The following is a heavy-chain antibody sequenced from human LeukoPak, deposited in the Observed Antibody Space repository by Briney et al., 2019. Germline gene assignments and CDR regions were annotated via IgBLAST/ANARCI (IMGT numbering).Heavy chain of an antibody. CDR2: IYYSGST. CDR1: GGSISSVGYY. D-gene: IGHD6-13*01. Sequence: SETLSLTCTVSGGSISSVGYYWSWIRQHPGKGLEWIGYIYYSGSTYYNPSLKSRVTISVDTSKNQFSLKLSSVTAADTAVYYCAREQLEYYFDYWGQGTLVTVSS. V-gene: IGHV4-31*03. J-gene: IGHJ4*02. CDR3: AREQLEYYFDY.